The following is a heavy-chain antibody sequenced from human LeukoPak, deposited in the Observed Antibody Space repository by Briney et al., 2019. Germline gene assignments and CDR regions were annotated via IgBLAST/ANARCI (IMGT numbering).Heavy chain of an antibody. CDR3: AGGLYGGATKGRAFDI. V-gene: IGHV3-30-3*01. CDR1: GFTFSSYA. J-gene: IGHJ3*02. Sequence: GGSLRLSCAASGFTFSSYAMHWVRQAPGKGLEWVAVISYDGSNKYYADSVKGRFTISRDNSKNTLYLQMNSLRAEDTAVYYWAGGLYGGATKGRAFDIWGQGTMVTVSS. CDR2: ISYDGSNK. D-gene: IGHD1-26*01.